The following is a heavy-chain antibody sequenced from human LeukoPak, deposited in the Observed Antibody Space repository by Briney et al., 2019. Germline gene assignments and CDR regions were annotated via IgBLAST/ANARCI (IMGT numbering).Heavy chain of an antibody. CDR2: VYHSGRT. J-gene: IGHJ4*02. CDR1: GYSISSGYY. CDR3: ARVLNDYGDQTPINYFDY. Sequence: PSETLSLTCTVSGYSISSGYYWGWIRQPPGKGLEWIGNVYHSGRTYDNPSLKSRVTISVDTSKNQFSLKLSSVTAADTAVYYCARVLNDYGDQTPINYFDYWGRGTLVTVSS. D-gene: IGHD4/OR15-4a*01. V-gene: IGHV4-38-2*02.